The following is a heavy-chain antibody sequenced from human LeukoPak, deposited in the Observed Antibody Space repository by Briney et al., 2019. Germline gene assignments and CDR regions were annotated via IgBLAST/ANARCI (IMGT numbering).Heavy chain of an antibody. V-gene: IGHV4-30-4*08. Sequence: SETLSLTCTVSGGSISSGDYFWSWIRQPPGKGLEWIGYIYYSGSTYYNPSLKSRVTMSVDTSKNQFSLKLSSVTAADTAVYYCARDGVVPAAIGYYYYGMDVWGQGTTVTVSS. CDR2: IYYSGST. D-gene: IGHD2-2*02. CDR3: ARDGVVPAAIGYYYYGMDV. CDR1: GGSISSGDYF. J-gene: IGHJ6*02.